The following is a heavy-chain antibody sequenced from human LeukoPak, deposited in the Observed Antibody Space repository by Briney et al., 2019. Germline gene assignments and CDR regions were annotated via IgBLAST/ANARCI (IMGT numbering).Heavy chain of an antibody. J-gene: IGHJ6*02. CDR3: ARAPPYPGYDYYGMDV. D-gene: IGHD3-10*01. CDR2: MTPNRGNT. CDR1: GYTFTSYD. Sequence: EASVKVSCKASGYTFTSYDINWVRQATGQGLECMGWMTPNRGNTGYAQKFRGRVTMTRNTPISTAYMEMRSLRSEDMAVYYCARAPPYPGYDYYGMDVWGQGTTVTVSS. V-gene: IGHV1-8*01.